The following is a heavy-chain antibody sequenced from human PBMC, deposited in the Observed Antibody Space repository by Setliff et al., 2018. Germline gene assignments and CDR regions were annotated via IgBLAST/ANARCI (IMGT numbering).Heavy chain of an antibody. CDR2: INPKSGGA. V-gene: IGHV1-2*02. CDR3: ARGGIYNYVSSAYSDL. Sequence: PSVKVSCKASGYTFSDYYMYWVRQAPGQGLEWMGWINPKSGGAHYAQKFRGRVTMSRETSISTDYMELSRLTSDDTAVYYCARGGIYNYVSSAYSDLWGQGSMVTVSS. J-gene: IGHJ3*01. D-gene: IGHD3-22*01. CDR1: GYTFSDYY.